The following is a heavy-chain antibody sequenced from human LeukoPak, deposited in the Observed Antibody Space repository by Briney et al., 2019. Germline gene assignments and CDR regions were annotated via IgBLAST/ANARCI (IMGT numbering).Heavy chain of an antibody. CDR1: GGSISSGDFC. V-gene: IGHV4-30-4*08. J-gene: IGHJ4*02. CDR2: IYYSGST. D-gene: IGHD6-13*01. CDR3: ARDLLYSSPGFDY. Sequence: ASETLSLTCSVSGGSISSGDFCWSWIRQPPGKGLEWIGYIYYSGSTYYNPSLKSRVTISVDTSKNQFSLKLSSVTAADTAVYYCARDLLYSSPGFDYWGQGTLVTVSS.